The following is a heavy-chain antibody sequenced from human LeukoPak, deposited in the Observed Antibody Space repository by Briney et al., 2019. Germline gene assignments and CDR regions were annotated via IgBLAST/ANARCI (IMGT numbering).Heavy chain of an antibody. Sequence: PGGSLRLSCAASGFTSSSYEMNWVRQAPGKGLEWVSYISSSGSTIYYADSVKGRFTISRDNAKNSLYLQMNSLRAEDTAVYYCARATYGSGSYYPYWGQGTLVTVSS. D-gene: IGHD3-10*01. CDR2: ISSSGSTI. CDR3: ARATYGSGSYYPY. V-gene: IGHV3-48*03. J-gene: IGHJ4*02. CDR1: GFTSSSYE.